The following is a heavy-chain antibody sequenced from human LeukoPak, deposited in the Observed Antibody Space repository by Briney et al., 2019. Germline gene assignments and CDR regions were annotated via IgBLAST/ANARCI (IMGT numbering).Heavy chain of an antibody. CDR3: ARGVQVGATPYFDY. J-gene: IGHJ4*02. CDR2: IYYSAST. CDR1: GGSISSYY. D-gene: IGHD1-26*01. Sequence: SETLSLTCTVSGGSISSYYWSWIRQPPGKGLEWIGYIYYSASTNYNPSLKSRVTISVDTSKNQFSLKLSSVTAADTAVYYCARGVQVGATPYFDYWGQGTLVTVSS. V-gene: IGHV4-59*01.